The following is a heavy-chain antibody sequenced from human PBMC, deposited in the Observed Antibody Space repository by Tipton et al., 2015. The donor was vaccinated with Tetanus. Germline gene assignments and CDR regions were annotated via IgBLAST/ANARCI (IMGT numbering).Heavy chain of an antibody. CDR1: GGSVSSGSYY. V-gene: IGHV4-61*01. CDR2: IYYSGST. J-gene: IGHJ4*02. CDR3: ARVIYDILTGYHIDY. Sequence: TLSLTCTVSGGSVSSGSYYWSWIWQPPGKGLEWIGYIYYSGSTNYNPSFKSRVTISVDTSKNQFSLKLSSVTAADTAVYYCARVIYDILTGYHIDYWGQGTLVTVSS. D-gene: IGHD3-9*01.